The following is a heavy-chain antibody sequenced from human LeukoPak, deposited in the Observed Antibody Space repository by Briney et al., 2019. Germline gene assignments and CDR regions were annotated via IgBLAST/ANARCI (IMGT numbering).Heavy chain of an antibody. V-gene: IGHV4-59*01. D-gene: IGHD3-3*01. CDR2: IYYSGNT. Sequence: SETLSLTCTVSGGSISSYYWSWIRQPPGKGLEWIGYIYYSGNTNYNPSLKSRVTLSVDTSKNQFSLKLSSVTAADTAVYYCARGGGPRYFDYWGQGTLVTVSS. J-gene: IGHJ4*02. CDR1: GGSISSYY. CDR3: ARGGGPRYFDY.